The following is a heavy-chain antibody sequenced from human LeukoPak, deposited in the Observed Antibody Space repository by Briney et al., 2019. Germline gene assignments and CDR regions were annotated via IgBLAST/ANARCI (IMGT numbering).Heavy chain of an antibody. CDR2: MNPNSGNT. J-gene: IGHJ3*02. CDR3: ATKLLLLHPLDAFDI. CDR1: GYTFTSYG. Sequence: ASVKVSCKASGYTFTSYGISWVRQATGQGLEWMGWMNPNSGNTGYAQKFQGRVTMTRNTSISTAYMELSSLRSEDTAVYYCATKLLLLHPLDAFDIWGQGTMVTVSS. V-gene: IGHV1-8*02. D-gene: IGHD2-15*01.